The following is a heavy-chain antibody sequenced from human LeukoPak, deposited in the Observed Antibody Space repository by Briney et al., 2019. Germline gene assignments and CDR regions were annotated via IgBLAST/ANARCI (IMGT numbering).Heavy chain of an antibody. CDR2: ITGSSSTI. CDR3: VRDQDYGFTY. D-gene: IGHD4-17*01. V-gene: IGHV3-48*01. CDR1: GFTFSSYS. Sequence: GGSLRLSCAASGFTFSSYSMNWVRQAPGKGPEWISWITGSSSTIIYADSVKGRFTISRDNAKNSLYLQMNSLRAEDTAVYYCVRDQDYGFTYWGQGTLVTVSS. J-gene: IGHJ4*02.